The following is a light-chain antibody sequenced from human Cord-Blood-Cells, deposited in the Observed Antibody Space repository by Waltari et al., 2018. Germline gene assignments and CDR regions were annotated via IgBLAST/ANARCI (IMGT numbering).Light chain of an antibody. J-gene: IGKJ1*01. Sequence: DIVKTQTPLSLPVTPGEPASISCRSSQSLLDSDDGNTYLDWYLQKPGQSPQLLIYTLSYRAYGVPDRFSGSGSGTDFTLKISRVEAEDVGVYYCMQRIEFPWTFGQGTKVEIK. CDR2: TLS. CDR1: QSLLDSDDGNTY. V-gene: IGKV2-40*01. CDR3: MQRIEFPWT.